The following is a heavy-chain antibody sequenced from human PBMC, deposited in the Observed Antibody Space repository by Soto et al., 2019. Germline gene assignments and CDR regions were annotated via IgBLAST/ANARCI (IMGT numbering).Heavy chain of an antibody. CDR1: GFIFSNFA. CDR2: ISGSGGST. J-gene: IGHJ6*02. CDR3: AKDRAPSDV. Sequence: GGSLRLSCEASGFIFSNFAMNWVRQAPGKGLEWVSTISGSGGSTYYADSVRGRFTISRDNSKNMLYVQMNSLRVEDTAVYFCAKDRAPSDVRGQGTTVTLSS. V-gene: IGHV3-23*01.